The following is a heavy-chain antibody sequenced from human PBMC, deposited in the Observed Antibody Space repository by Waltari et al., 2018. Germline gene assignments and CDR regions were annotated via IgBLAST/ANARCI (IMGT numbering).Heavy chain of an antibody. J-gene: IGHJ6*02. Sequence: QLQLQESGPGLVKPSETLSLTCTVSGGSISSRSYYWGWIRQPPGKGLEWIGSIYYSGSTYYNPSLKSRVTISVDTSKNQFSLKLSSVTAADTAVYYCARRGSGWPYYYYGMDVWGQGTTVTVSS. CDR1: GGSISSRSYY. CDR2: IYYSGST. CDR3: ARRGSGWPYYYYGMDV. D-gene: IGHD6-19*01. V-gene: IGHV4-39*01.